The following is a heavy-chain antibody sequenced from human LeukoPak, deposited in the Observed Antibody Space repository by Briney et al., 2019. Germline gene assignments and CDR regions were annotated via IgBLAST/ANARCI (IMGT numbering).Heavy chain of an antibody. J-gene: IGHJ6*02. CDR3: AREEEYGMDV. Sequence: GGSLRLSCAASGFTFSSYAMHWVRQAPGKGLEWVAVISYDGSNKYYADSVKGRFTISRDNSKNTLYLQMNSLRAEDTAVYYCAREEEYGMDVWGQGTTVTVSS. CDR2: ISYDGSNK. CDR1: GFTFSSYA. V-gene: IGHV3-30-3*01.